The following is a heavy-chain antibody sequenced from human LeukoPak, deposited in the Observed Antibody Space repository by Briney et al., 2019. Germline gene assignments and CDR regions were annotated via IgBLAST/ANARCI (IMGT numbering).Heavy chain of an antibody. Sequence: GGSLRLSCAASGCTFSSYSMNWVRQAPGKGLEWVSSISSSSSYIYYADSVKGRFTISRDNAKNSLYLQMNSLRAEDTAVFYCARDPVIHSSSSSIFDYWGQGTLVTVSS. CDR1: GCTFSSYS. CDR3: ARDPVIHSSSSSIFDY. J-gene: IGHJ4*02. D-gene: IGHD6-6*01. V-gene: IGHV3-21*01. CDR2: ISSSSSYI.